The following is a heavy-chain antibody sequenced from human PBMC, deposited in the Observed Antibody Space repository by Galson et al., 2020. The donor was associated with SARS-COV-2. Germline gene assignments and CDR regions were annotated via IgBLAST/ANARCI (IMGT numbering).Heavy chain of an antibody. CDR3: ARALYCGGDCYLGGDYFDY. D-gene: IGHD2-21*02. Sequence: GESLKISCAASGFTFSSYSMNWVRQAPGKGLEWVSSISSSSSYIYYADSVKGRFTISRDNAKNSLYLQMNSLRADDTAVYYCARALYCGGDCYLGGDYFDYWGQGTLVTVSS. V-gene: IGHV3-21*01. CDR1: GFTFSSYS. J-gene: IGHJ4*02. CDR2: ISSSSSYI.